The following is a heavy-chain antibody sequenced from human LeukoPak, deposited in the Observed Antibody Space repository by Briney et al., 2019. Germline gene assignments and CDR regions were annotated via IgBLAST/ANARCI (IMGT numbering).Heavy chain of an antibody. CDR3: SSFAYGMDV. J-gene: IGHJ6*02. CDR1: EFXFSNFA. Sequence: PGGSLRLSCVVSEFXFSNFAISWVRQAPGKGLEWVSGISGSGGNTYYADSVKGRFTISRDNSKNTLYLQMNSLRAEDTAVYYCSSFAYGMDVWGQGTTVTVSS. D-gene: IGHD6-6*01. CDR2: ISGSGGNT. V-gene: IGHV3-23*01.